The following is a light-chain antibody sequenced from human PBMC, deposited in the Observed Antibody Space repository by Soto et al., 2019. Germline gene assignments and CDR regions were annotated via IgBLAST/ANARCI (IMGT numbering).Light chain of an antibody. CDR2: AAS. CDR3: HQYDTYPLT. Sequence: DIQLTQSPSSVSASVGDTVTITCRASQDISDYLAWFQQKPGQAPRSLILAASRLQGGVPSKFSGRGSGTDFTLTITSLQPEDFATYYCHQYDTYPLTFGGGTKVQI. CDR1: QDISDY. J-gene: IGKJ4*01. V-gene: IGKV1-16*02.